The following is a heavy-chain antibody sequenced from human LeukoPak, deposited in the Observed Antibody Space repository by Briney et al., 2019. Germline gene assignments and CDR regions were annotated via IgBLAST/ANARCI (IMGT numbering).Heavy chain of an antibody. CDR1: GLTVSTNY. CDR3: ARDYPYYYDSSGYYSFDY. V-gene: IGHV3-66*01. CDR2: IYSGGST. D-gene: IGHD3-22*01. Sequence: GGSLRLSCAASGLTVSTNYMSWVRQAPGKGLEWVSVIYSGGSTYYADSVKGRFTISRDNSKNALYLQMNSLRAEDTAVYYCARDYPYYYDSSGYYSFDYWGQGTLVTVSS. J-gene: IGHJ4*02.